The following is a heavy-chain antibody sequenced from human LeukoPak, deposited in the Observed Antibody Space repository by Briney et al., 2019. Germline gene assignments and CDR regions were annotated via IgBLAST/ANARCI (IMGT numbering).Heavy chain of an antibody. Sequence: GGSLRLSCAASGFTVSSNYMSWVRQAPGRGLEWVSVIYSGGSTCYAASVKGRFTMSRDNSKNTLFLQMNSLRAGDTAVYYCARGTVTKVDYWGQGTLVTVSS. CDR3: ARGTVTKVDY. CDR2: IYSGGST. CDR1: GFTVSSNY. D-gene: IGHD3-10*01. J-gene: IGHJ4*02. V-gene: IGHV3-66*01.